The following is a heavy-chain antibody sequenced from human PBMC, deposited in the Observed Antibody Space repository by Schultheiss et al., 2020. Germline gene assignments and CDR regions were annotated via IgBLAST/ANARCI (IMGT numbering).Heavy chain of an antibody. D-gene: IGHD3-10*01. CDR3: ARGAPGHYGSGIDY. V-gene: IGHV4-34*09. CDR1: GGSISSYY. Sequence: SETLSLTCTVSGGSISSYYWSWIRQPAGKGLEWIGEINHSGSTNYNPSLKSRVTISVDTSKNQFSLKLSSVTAVDTAVYYCARGAPGHYGSGIDYWGQGTLVTVSS. CDR2: INHSGST. J-gene: IGHJ4*02.